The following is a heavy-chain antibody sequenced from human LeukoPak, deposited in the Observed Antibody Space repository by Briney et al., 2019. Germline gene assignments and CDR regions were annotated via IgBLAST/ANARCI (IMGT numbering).Heavy chain of an antibody. CDR3: ARVPRYGSRSYYGLDR. V-gene: IGHV3-11*01. D-gene: IGHD3-10*01. Sequence: GGSLRLSCAASGFTFSDYYMSWIRQAPGKGLEWVSYISSRENTIYYADSVKGRFTISRDSAKNSLYLQMNSLRADDTAAYYCARVPRYGSRSYYGLDRWGQGTLVTVSS. CDR2: ISSRENTI. CDR1: GFTFSDYY. J-gene: IGHJ4*02.